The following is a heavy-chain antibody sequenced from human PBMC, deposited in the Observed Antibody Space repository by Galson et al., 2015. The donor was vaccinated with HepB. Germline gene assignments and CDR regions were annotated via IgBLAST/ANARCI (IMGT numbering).Heavy chain of an antibody. Sequence: SVKVSCKVSGYTLTELSMHWVRQAPGKGLEWMGGFDPEDGETIYAQKFQGRVTMTEDTSTDTAYMELSSLRSEDTAVYYCATEPSIAVAAAVFDYWGQGTLVTVSS. J-gene: IGHJ4*02. V-gene: IGHV1-24*01. D-gene: IGHD6-19*01. CDR2: FDPEDGET. CDR1: GYTLTELS. CDR3: ATEPSIAVAAAVFDY.